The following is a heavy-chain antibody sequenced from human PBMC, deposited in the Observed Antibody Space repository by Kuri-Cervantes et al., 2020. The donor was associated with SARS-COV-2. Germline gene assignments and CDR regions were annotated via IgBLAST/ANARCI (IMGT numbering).Heavy chain of an antibody. CDR1: GYTFTSYY. V-gene: IGHV1-46*01. CDR2: INPSGGST. Sequence: ASVKVSCKASGYTFTSYYMHWVRQAPGQGLEWMGIINPSGGSTSYAQKFQGRVTITGDTSTSTAYMELRSLRSDDTAVYYCAREVERRELDYWGQGTLVTVSS. D-gene: IGHD1-1*01. J-gene: IGHJ4*02. CDR3: AREVERRELDY.